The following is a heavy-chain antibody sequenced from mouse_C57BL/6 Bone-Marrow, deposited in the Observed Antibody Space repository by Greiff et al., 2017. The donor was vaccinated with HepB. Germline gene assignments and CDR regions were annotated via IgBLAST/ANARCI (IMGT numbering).Heavy chain of an antibody. CDR3: ARSIYYGYPIFDY. V-gene: IGHV1-55*01. CDR2: IYPGSGST. D-gene: IGHD1-2*01. CDR1: GYTFTSYW. Sequence: QVHVKQPGAELVKPGASVKMSCKASGYTFTSYWITWVKQRPGQGLEWIGDIYPGSGSTNYNEKFKSKATLTVDTSSSTAYMQLSSLTSEDSAVYYCARSIYYGYPIFDYWGQGTTLTVSS. J-gene: IGHJ2*01.